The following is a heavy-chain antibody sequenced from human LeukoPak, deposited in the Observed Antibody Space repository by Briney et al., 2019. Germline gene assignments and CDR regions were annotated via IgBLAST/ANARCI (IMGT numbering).Heavy chain of an antibody. CDR3: AREVDTAMVNDY. D-gene: IGHD5-18*01. CDR1: GFTVSSNY. CDR2: IKQDGSEK. J-gene: IGHJ4*02. V-gene: IGHV3-7*01. Sequence: GGSLRLSCAASGFTVSSNYMSWVRQAPGKGLEWVANIKQDGSEKYYVDSVKGRFTISRDNAKNSLYLQMNSLRAEDTAVYYCAREVDTAMVNDYWGQGTLVTVSS.